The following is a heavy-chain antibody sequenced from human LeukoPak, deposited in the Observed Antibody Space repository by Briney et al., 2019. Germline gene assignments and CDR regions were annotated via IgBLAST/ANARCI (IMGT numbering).Heavy chain of an antibody. J-gene: IGHJ4*02. D-gene: IGHD2-2*01. CDR3: ARRYCSSTSCTLDY. V-gene: IGHV3-11*04. CDR1: GFTFSNAW. CDR2: ISSSGSTK. Sequence: GGSLRLSCAASGFTFSNAWMSWVRQAPGKGLEWVSYISSSGSTKNYADSVKGRFTISRDNAENSLSLQMNSLRAEDTAVYYCARRYCSSTSCTLDYWGQGTLVTVSS.